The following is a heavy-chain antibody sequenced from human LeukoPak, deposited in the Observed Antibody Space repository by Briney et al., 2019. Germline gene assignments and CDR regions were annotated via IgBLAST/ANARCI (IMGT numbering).Heavy chain of an antibody. J-gene: IGHJ4*02. V-gene: IGHV4-31*03. Sequence: SETLSLTCTVSGVSISSGGYYWSWIRQHPGKGLEWIGYIYYSGSTYYNPSLKSRVTISVDTSKNQFSLKLSSVTAADTAVYYCAREGRYCSGGSCYYFDYWGQGTLVTVSS. D-gene: IGHD2-15*01. CDR1: GVSISSGGYY. CDR2: IYYSGST. CDR3: AREGRYCSGGSCYYFDY.